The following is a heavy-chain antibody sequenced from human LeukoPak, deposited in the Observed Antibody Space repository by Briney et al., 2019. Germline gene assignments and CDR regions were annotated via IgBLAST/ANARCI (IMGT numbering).Heavy chain of an antibody. Sequence: SETLSLTCAVYGGSFSGYYWSWIRQPPGKGLEWIGEINHSGSTNYNPSLKSRVTISVDTSKNQFSLKLSSVTAADTAVYYCARQSGTDYYGSGSYFGWFDPWGQGTLVTVSS. CDR2: INHSGST. D-gene: IGHD3-10*01. V-gene: IGHV4-34*01. J-gene: IGHJ5*02. CDR3: ARQSGTDYYGSGSYFGWFDP. CDR1: GGSFSGYY.